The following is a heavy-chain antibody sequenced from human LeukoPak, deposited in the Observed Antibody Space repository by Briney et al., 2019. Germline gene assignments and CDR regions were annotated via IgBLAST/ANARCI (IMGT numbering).Heavy chain of an antibody. CDR2: IYSGGST. D-gene: IGHD5-18*01. CDR3: ARHPRGYSYGYVDY. V-gene: IGHV3-53*01. CDR1: GFTVSSNY. J-gene: IGHJ4*02. Sequence: GGSLRLSCAASGFTVSSNYMSWGRQAPGKGLEWVSVIYSGGSTYYADSVKGRFTISRDNSKSTLYLQMNSLRAEDTALYYCARHPRGYSYGYVDYWGQGTLVTVSS.